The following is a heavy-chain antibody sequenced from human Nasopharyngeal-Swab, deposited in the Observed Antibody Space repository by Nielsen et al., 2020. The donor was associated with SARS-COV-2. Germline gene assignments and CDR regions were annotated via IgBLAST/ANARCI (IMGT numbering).Heavy chain of an antibody. CDR1: GGTFSSYA. Sequence: SVEVSCKASGGTFSSYAISWVRQAPGQGLEWMGGIIPIFGTANYAQKFQGRVTITADESTSTAYMELSSLRSEDTAVYYCARDQNPRPDYDFWSGHIYGMDVWGQGTTVTVSS. J-gene: IGHJ6*02. D-gene: IGHD3-3*01. CDR2: IIPIFGTA. V-gene: IGHV1-69*13. CDR3: ARDQNPRPDYDFWSGHIYGMDV.